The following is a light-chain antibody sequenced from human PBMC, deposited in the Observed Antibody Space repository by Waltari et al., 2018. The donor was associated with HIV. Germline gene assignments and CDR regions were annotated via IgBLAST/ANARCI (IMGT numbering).Light chain of an antibody. CDR2: ANN. J-gene: IGLJ2*01. CDR3: QSYDSRLSGSVV. CDR1: HPNTRAGFD. V-gene: IGLV1-40*01. Sequence: QSALTQPPSVSGAPGQSVPIPCSGSHPNTRAGFDVHWSQQVPGTALRFLIYANNNRPPGLPDRFSSSKSGTSASLAINGLQSEDEADYYCQSYDSRLSGSVVFGGGTKATVL.